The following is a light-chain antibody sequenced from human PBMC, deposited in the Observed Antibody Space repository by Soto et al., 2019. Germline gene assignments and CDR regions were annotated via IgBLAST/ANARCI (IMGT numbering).Light chain of an antibody. Sequence: EILLTQYPGPLSFSPGERATLSFRASQSVTNYIAWYQQGPGQAPRLLIYDASNRATGVPARFSGSGSGTDFTLTISDLEPADFGLYYCQQRLNWPPGFGQGTKVDIK. CDR1: QSVTNY. CDR3: QQRLNWPPG. CDR2: DAS. V-gene: IGKV3-11*01. J-gene: IGKJ1*01.